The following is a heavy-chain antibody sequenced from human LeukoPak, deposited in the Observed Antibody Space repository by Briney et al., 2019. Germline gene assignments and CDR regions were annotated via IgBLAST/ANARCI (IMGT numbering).Heavy chain of an antibody. D-gene: IGHD1-26*01. CDR2: ISWNGGSI. J-gene: IGHJ4*02. V-gene: IGHV3-9*01. CDR1: GFTFDDYA. CDR3: AKDALGGSYLD. Sequence: GGSLRLSCVASGFTFDDYAMHWVRQAPGKGLEWVSGISWNGGSIGYADSVKGRFTISRDNSKNTLYLQMNSLRAEDTAVYYCAKDALGGSYLDWGQGALVTVSS.